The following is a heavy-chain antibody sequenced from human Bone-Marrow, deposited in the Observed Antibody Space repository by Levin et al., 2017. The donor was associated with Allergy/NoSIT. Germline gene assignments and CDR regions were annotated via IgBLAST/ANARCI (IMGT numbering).Heavy chain of an antibody. V-gene: IGHV3-30-3*01. CDR2: ISYDGSNK. Sequence: GGSLRLSCAASGFTFSSYAMHWVRQAPGKGLEWVAVISYDGSNKYYADSVKGRFTISRDNSKNTLYLQMNSLRAEDTAVYYCARDQGGGIKKGDRPYRPLHYYYYYGMDVWGQGTTVTVSS. CDR1: GFTFSSYA. CDR3: ARDQGGGIKKGDRPYRPLHYYYYYGMDV. D-gene: IGHD2-21*01. J-gene: IGHJ6*02.